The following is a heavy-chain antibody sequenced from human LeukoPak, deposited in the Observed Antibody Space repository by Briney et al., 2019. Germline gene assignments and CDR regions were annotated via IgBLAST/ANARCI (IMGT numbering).Heavy chain of an antibody. V-gene: IGHV1-2*06. CDR2: INPDSGDT. CDR3: ARPFNSAWYYFDY. D-gene: IGHD6-19*01. J-gene: IGHJ4*02. CDR1: GDTFTGYY. Sequence: GASVKVSCKASGDTFTGYYIHWVRQAPGQGLEWMGRINPDSGDTNLAQKFQGRVTMTRDTSISTAYMELSRLESDDTAVYYCARPFNSAWYYFDYWGQGTLVTVSS.